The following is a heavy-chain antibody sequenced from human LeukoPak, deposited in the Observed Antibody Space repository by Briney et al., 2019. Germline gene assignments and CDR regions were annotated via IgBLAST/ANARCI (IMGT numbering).Heavy chain of an antibody. CDR2: ISGSSAYI. J-gene: IGHJ4*02. CDR1: GFTFSTCG. D-gene: IGHD3-9*01. Sequence: GGSLRLSCAASGFTFSTCGMNWVRQAPGKGLEWVSSISGSSAYIYYADSVKGRFTISRDNSKNTLYLQMNSLRAEDTAVYYCARGPLTGKWPDMGFDYWGQGTLVTVSS. V-gene: IGHV3-21*01. CDR3: ARGPLTGKWPDMGFDY.